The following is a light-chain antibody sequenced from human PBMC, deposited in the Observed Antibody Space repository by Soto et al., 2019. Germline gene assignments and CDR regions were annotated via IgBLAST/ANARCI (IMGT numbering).Light chain of an antibody. J-gene: IGKJ1*01. Sequence: EIEMTQSPGTLSLSPGERATLSCTTSQSVSSNYLAWYQQKPGQATRLLIYGASSRATGIPDRFSGSGSGTDFTLTISRLEPEDFAVYYCQQYGGSPRTFGQGTKVEIK. CDR3: QQYGGSPRT. CDR1: QSVSSNY. V-gene: IGKV3-20*01. CDR2: GAS.